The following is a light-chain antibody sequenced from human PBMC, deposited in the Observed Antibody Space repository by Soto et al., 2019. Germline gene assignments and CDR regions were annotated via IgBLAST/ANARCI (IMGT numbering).Light chain of an antibody. CDR1: QSISSY. J-gene: IGKJ1*01. V-gene: IGKV1-39*01. CDR2: AAS. CDR3: QQSYSTPRT. Sequence: DIHITQSPASLSASVRDSVTITCRASQSISSYLNWYQQKPGKAPKLLIYAASSLQSGVPSRFSGSGSGTDFTLTISSLQPEDFATYYCQQSYSTPRTVGQGTKVDI.